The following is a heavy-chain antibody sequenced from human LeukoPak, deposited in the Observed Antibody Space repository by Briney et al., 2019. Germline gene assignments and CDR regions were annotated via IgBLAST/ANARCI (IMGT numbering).Heavy chain of an antibody. Sequence: GGPLTLPCGASGLPVSAYWVRSVRQAPGKGLEWNTIINQDGSDIFYVESVKGRFTISTNNSKNSLYHQMNSLSAEDTAVYYCAKGTLEYWGQGTLVSVSS. V-gene: IGHV3-7*01. CDR1: GLPVSAYW. CDR3: AKGTLEY. CDR2: INQDGSDI. J-gene: IGHJ4*02.